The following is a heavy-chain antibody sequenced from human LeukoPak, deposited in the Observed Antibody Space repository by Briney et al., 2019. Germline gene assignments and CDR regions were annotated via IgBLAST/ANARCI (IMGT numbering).Heavy chain of an antibody. J-gene: IGHJ3*02. Sequence: PSETLSLTCSVSGGSISSSSHYWGWIRQPPGKGLEWIGSIYYSGRTYYNPSLKSRVTISADTSKNQFSLRLTSVTAADTAVFYCARLWGNDAFDIWGQGTMVTVSS. CDR3: ARLWGNDAFDI. D-gene: IGHD3-16*01. CDR2: IYYSGRT. CDR1: GGSISSSSHY. V-gene: IGHV4-39*01.